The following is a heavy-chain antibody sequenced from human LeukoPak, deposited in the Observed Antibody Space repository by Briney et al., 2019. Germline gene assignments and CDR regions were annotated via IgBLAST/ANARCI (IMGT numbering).Heavy chain of an antibody. CDR1: GFTFSSYG. Sequence: PGGSLRLSCAASGFTFSSYGMHWVRQAPGKGLEWVTFIRHDGSAKYYADSVKGRFTISRDNSKNTLYLQMNSLRAEDTAVYYCARDGKAKNDYWGQGTLVTVST. V-gene: IGHV3-30*02. J-gene: IGHJ4*02. D-gene: IGHD1-26*01. CDR3: ARDGKAKNDY. CDR2: IRHDGSAK.